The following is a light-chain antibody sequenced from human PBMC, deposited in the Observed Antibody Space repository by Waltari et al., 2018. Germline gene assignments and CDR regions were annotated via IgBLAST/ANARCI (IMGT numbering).Light chain of an antibody. CDR3: APWDDSLNGPA. V-gene: IGLV1-44*01. Sequence: QSVVTQPPSASGTPGQRVTISCSGSSSNIGRNAVNWYQQLPGTAPKLLIYDNNQRPSGVPDRFSGSKSGTSASLAISGLQSEDEADYYCAPWDDSLNGPAFGTGTKVTVL. J-gene: IGLJ1*01. CDR2: DNN. CDR1: SSNIGRNA.